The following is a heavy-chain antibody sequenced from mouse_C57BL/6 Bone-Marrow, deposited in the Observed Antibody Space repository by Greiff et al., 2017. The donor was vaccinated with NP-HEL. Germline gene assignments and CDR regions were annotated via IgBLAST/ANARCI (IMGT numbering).Heavy chain of an antibody. V-gene: IGHV1-81*01. D-gene: IGHD1-1*01. CDR2: IYPRSGNT. CDR3: ARSRDYSWFAY. J-gene: IGHJ3*01. Sequence: VQLQESGAELARPGASVKLSCKASGYTFTSYGISWVKQRTGQGLEWIGEIYPRSGNTYYNEKFKGKATLTADKSSSTAYMELRSLTSEDSAVYFCARSRDYSWFAYWGQGTLVTVSA. CDR1: GYTFTSYG.